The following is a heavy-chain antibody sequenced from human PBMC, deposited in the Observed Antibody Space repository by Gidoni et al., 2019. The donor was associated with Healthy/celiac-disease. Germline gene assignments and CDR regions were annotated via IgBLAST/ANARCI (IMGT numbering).Heavy chain of an antibody. D-gene: IGHD6-19*01. J-gene: IGHJ3*02. CDR3: AKDSDSSGWFGDAFDI. Sequence: EVQLLESGGGLVQPGGSLRLSCAASGFPFSSYAMSWVRPAPGKGLEWVSAISGSGGSTYYADSVKGRFTISRDNSKNTLYLQMNSLRAEDTAVYYCAKDSDSSGWFGDAFDIWGQGTMVTVSS. CDR1: GFPFSSYA. CDR2: ISGSGGST. V-gene: IGHV3-23*01.